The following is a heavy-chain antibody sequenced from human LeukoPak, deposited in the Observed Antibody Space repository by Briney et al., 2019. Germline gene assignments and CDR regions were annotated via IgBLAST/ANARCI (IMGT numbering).Heavy chain of an antibody. Sequence: ASVKVSCKASGYTFTGYYMHWVQQAPGQGLEWMGWINPNSGGTNYAQKFQGWVTMTRDTSISTAYMELSRLRSDDTAVYYCARLWFGDGSDAFDIWGQGTMVTVSS. CDR2: INPNSGGT. D-gene: IGHD3-10*01. CDR1: GYTFTGYY. V-gene: IGHV1-2*04. CDR3: ARLWFGDGSDAFDI. J-gene: IGHJ3*02.